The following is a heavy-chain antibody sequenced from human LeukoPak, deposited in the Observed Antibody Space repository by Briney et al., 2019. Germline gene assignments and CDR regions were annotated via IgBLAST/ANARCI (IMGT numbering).Heavy chain of an antibody. Sequence: GGSLRLSCAASGFTVSSNYMSWVRQAPGKGLEWVSVIYSGGSTYYADSVKGRFTISRDNAKNSLYLQMNSLRAEDTAVYYCARDLMTTVTKALNYWGQGTLVTVSS. V-gene: IGHV3-66*01. CDR1: GFTVSSNY. J-gene: IGHJ4*02. CDR3: ARDLMTTVTKALNY. CDR2: IYSGGST. D-gene: IGHD4-17*01.